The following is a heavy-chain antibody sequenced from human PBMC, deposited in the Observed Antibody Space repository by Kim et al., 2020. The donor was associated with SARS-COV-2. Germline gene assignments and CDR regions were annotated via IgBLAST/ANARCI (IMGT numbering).Heavy chain of an antibody. D-gene: IGHD3-10*02. CDR3: ARGMFSSGFDV. J-gene: IGHJ6*02. V-gene: IGHV3-74*01. Sequence: GGSLRLSCVASGFTLNTYWINWVRQAPGKGLVWVSRISNGGGPTHYGDSVKGRFTMSRDNAENTVNLQMHSLRAEDTAVYYCARGMFSSGFDVWGQGTTVTISS. CDR2: ISNGGGPT. CDR1: GFTLNTYW.